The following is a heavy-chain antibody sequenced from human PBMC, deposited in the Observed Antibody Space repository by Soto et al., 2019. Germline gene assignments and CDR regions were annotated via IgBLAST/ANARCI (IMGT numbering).Heavy chain of an antibody. D-gene: IGHD6-13*01. CDR1: GYTFTRYY. CDR2: INPSGGST. CDR3: ARSRGGSTWYDAFDI. V-gene: IGHV1-46*01. Sequence: QVQLVQSGAEVKKPGASVKVSCKASGYTFTRYYMHWVRQAPGQGLEWMGIINPSGGSTSDAEEFQGRVTLTRDTSTSTVYMELTGLRSDDTAVYYCARSRGGSTWYDAFDIWGQGKMVTVSS. J-gene: IGHJ3*02.